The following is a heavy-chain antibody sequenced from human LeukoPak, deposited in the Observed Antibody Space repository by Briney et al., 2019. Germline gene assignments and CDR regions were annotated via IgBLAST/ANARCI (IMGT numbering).Heavy chain of an antibody. J-gene: IGHJ4*02. CDR1: GFTFSSYA. CDR2: ISGSGGST. D-gene: IGHD2-2*01. Sequence: PGGSLRLSCAASGFTFSSYAMSWVRQAPGKGLEWVSAISGSGGSTYYADSVKGRFTISRDNAKNSLYLQMNSLRAEDTAVYYCARGDIVVVPDDYWGQGTLVTVSS. V-gene: IGHV3-23*01. CDR3: ARGDIVVVPDDY.